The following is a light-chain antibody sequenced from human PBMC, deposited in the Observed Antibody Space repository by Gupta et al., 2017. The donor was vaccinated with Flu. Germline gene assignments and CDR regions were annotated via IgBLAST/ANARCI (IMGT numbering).Light chain of an antibody. CDR3: KQCKGYPYA. CDR2: KGS. J-gene: IGKJ2*01. Sequence: VTLGQPASISCRSSQGRVHKNGNTYLNWFQQRPGQSPRRLICKGSVRDSGVPDRFSGRGSGSDFTLKISRMKADDVGVYYCKQCKGYPYAFGPGTKLEI. CDR1: QGRVHKNGNTY. V-gene: IGKV2-30*02.